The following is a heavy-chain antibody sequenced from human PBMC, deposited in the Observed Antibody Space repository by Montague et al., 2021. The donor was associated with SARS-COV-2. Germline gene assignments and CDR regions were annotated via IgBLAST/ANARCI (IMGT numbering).Heavy chain of an antibody. Sequence: SETLSLTCTVSGDSISSRSYYWGWIRQPRGKGLEWVGSIHYSGSTYNXXXLKRRVAISVDTSNNQFSLKLTSVTAADTAVYYCARKASRGITNFGVVTASYYFDYWGQGTLVTVSS. D-gene: IGHD3-3*01. CDR2: IHYSGST. V-gene: IGHV4-39*01. J-gene: IGHJ4*02. CDR3: ARKASRGITNFGVVTASYYFDY. CDR1: GDSISSRSYY.